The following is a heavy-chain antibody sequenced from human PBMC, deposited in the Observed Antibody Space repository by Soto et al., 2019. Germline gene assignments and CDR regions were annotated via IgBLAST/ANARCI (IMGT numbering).Heavy chain of an antibody. CDR2: MNPNSGNT. D-gene: IGHD7-27*01. CDR1: GYTFTSYD. J-gene: IGHJ6*03. V-gene: IGHV1-8*01. CDR3: ARLTQAYYYMDV. Sequence: ASVKVSCKASGYTFTSYDINWVRQATGQGLEWMGWMNPNSGNTGYAQKFQGRVTMTRNTSISTAYMELSSLRSEDTAVYYCARLTQAYYYMDVWGKGTTVTVS.